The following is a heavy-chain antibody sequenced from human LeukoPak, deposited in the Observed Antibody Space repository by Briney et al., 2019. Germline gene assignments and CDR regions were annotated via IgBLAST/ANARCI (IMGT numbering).Heavy chain of an antibody. J-gene: IGHJ4*02. V-gene: IGHV3-13*01. Sequence: GGPLRLSCAASGFTFIDYDMHWVRQVMGKGLEWVSAIGIRGDTHYSGSVKGRFTISRENAESSLYLQMSSLRAEDTAVYYCARGGIQVYGIEELDYWGQGPLVTVSS. CDR2: IGIRGDT. CDR1: GFTFIDYD. D-gene: IGHD2-8*01. CDR3: ARGGIQVYGIEELDY.